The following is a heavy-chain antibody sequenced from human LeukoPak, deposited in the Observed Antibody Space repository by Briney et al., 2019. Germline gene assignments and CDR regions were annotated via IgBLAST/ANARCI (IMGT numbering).Heavy chain of an antibody. Sequence: QTLSLTCAISGDSVSSDSAGWNWIRQCPSRELEGLGRTYYRSKWYNDYAVSVNKRISTNPATSKNQFSLRLNSGTPADTAVYYCARVTYPPNEQYALYGMDVWGQGTTVTVSS. V-gene: IGHV6-1*01. D-gene: IGHD2-8*01. CDR1: GDSVSSDSAG. J-gene: IGHJ6*02. CDR2: TYYRSKWYN. CDR3: ARVTYPPNEQYALYGMDV.